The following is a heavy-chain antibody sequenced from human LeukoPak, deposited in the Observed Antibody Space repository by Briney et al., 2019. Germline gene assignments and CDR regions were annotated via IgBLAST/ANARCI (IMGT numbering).Heavy chain of an antibody. CDR2: ISYDGGNK. CDR3: AKTPRPRPTQPPDY. Sequence: GGSLRLSCAASGFTFNSYTMHWVRQAPGKGLEWVAVISYDGGNKYYADSVKGRFIISRDNSKNTLYLQMNSLRVEDTAVYYCAKTPRPRPTQPPDYWGQGTLVTVSS. J-gene: IGHJ4*02. V-gene: IGHV3-30*04. CDR1: GFTFNSYT.